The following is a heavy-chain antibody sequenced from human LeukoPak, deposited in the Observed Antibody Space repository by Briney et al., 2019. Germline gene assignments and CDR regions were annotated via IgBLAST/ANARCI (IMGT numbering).Heavy chain of an antibody. D-gene: IGHD7-27*01. Sequence: KSSETLSHSCVVSGYAISSGYHWGWIRQPPGEGLEWIGVVYRSGTTYYNPSLKSRVTISVDTSKNQISLTVRSVTAADTAVYYCARENWVFDYWGQGILVTVSS. CDR1: GYAISSGYH. CDR3: ARENWVFDY. J-gene: IGHJ4*02. V-gene: IGHV4-38-2*02. CDR2: VYRSGTT.